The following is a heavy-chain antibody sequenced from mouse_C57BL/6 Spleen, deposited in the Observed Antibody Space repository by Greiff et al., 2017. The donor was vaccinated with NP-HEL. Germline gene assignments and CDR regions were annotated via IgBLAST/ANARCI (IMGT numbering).Heavy chain of an antibody. D-gene: IGHD1-1*01. CDR2: IDPENGDT. CDR3: SYYGSSRYYFDY. J-gene: IGHJ2*01. Sequence: DVQLQESGAELVRPGASVKLTCTASGFNIKDDYMHWVKQRPEQGLEWIGWIDPENGDTEYASKFQGKATITADTSSNTAYLQLSSLTSEDTAVYYCSYYGSSRYYFDYWGQGTTLTVSS. V-gene: IGHV14-4*01. CDR1: GFNIKDDY.